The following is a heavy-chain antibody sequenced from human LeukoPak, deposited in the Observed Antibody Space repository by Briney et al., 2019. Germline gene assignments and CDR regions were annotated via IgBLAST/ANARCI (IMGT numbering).Heavy chain of an antibody. CDR3: VRDGPAFLDFDY. Sequence: GGSLRLSCVASGLSFNGDWMNWVRQAPGKGLEWVANIKPDGSQKYYVDSVKGRFTISRDNAEKSLFLQMNSLRAGDTAVYYCVRDGPAFLDFDYWGQGTLVTVSS. D-gene: IGHD2-2*01. CDR2: IKPDGSQK. J-gene: IGHJ4*02. CDR1: GLSFNGDW. V-gene: IGHV3-7*01.